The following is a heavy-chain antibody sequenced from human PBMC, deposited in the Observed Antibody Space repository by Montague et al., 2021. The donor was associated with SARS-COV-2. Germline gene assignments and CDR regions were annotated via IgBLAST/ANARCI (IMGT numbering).Heavy chain of an antibody. J-gene: IGHJ3*02. CDR2: IYYSGST. CDR1: GGSISSYY. V-gene: IGHV4-59*08. D-gene: IGHD5-12*01. CDR3: ARRGRKLLPVATTIGGFDI. Sequence: SETLSLTCTVSGGSISSYYWSWIRQPPGKGLEWIGYIYYSGSTYYNPSLKSRVTISVDTSKNHFSLKLSSVTAADTAVYYCARRGRKLLPVATTIGGFDIWDQGTMVTVSS.